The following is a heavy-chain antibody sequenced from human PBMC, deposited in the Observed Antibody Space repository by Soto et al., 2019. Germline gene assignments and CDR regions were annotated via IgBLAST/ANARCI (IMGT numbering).Heavy chain of an antibody. J-gene: IGHJ1*01. Sequence: RWAQHAHKKGLEWMGWISAYNGNTNYAQKLQGRVTMTTDTSTSTAYMELRSLRSDDTAVYYCASFFFRANYGIRGCSTVSAFLLNRSSDLGRPAE. D-gene: IGHD2-15*01. CDR3: ASFFFRANYGIRGCSTVSAFLLNRSSDLGRPAE. CDR2: ISAYNGNT. V-gene: IGHV1-18*01.